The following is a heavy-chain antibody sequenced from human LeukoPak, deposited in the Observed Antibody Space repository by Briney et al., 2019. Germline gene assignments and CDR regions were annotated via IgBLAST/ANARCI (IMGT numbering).Heavy chain of an antibody. CDR2: ISSSSSYI. J-gene: IGHJ4*02. V-gene: IGHV3-21*01. Sequence: GGSLRLSCAASGFTFSSYSMNWVRQAPGKGLEWVSSISSSSSYIYYADSVKGRFTISRDNAKNSLYLQMNSLRAEDTAVYYCARLRDSSSSCYDYWGQGTLVTVSS. D-gene: IGHD6-6*01. CDR3: ARLRDSSSSCYDY. CDR1: GFTFSSYS.